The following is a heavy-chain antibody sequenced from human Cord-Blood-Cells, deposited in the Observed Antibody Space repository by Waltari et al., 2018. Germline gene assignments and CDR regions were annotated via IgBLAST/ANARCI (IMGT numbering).Heavy chain of an antibody. Sequence: EVQLVESGGGLVKPGGSLRLSCAASGFTFSSYSLNWVRQAPGEGLGWVLSISTSSRYIYYADSVKGRFTISRDNAKNSLYLQMNSLRAEDTAVYYCATGDSAYWGQGTLVTVSS. CDR2: ISTSSRYI. J-gene: IGHJ4*02. CDR1: GFTFSSYS. V-gene: IGHV3-21*01. D-gene: IGHD7-27*01. CDR3: ATGDSAY.